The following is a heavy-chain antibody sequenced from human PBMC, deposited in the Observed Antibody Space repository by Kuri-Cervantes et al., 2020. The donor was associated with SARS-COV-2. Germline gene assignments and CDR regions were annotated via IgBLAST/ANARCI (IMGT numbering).Heavy chain of an antibody. D-gene: IGHD1-26*01. CDR3: ARDPPFSGSYFDY. V-gene: IGHV3-7*01. J-gene: IGHJ4*02. CDR1: GFTFSSYA. Sequence: GESLKISCAASGFTFSSYAMSWVRQAPGKGLEWVANIKQDGSEKYYVDSVKGRFTISRDNAKNSLYLQMNSLRAEDTAVYYCARDPPFSGSYFDYWGQGTLVTVSS. CDR2: IKQDGSEK.